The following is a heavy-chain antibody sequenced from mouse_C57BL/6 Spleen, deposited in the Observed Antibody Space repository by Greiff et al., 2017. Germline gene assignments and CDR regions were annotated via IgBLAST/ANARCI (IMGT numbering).Heavy chain of an antibody. CDR1: GFTFSDYG. J-gene: IGHJ3*01. CDR3: ARAYGNYPSWFAY. CDR2: ISSGSSTI. D-gene: IGHD2-10*02. Sequence: EVKLVESGGGLVKPGGSLKLSCAASGFTFSDYGMHWVRQAPEKGLEWVAYISSGSSTIYYADTVKGRFTISRDNAKNTLFLQMTSLRSEDTAMYYCARAYGNYPSWFAYWGQGTLVTVSA. V-gene: IGHV5-17*01.